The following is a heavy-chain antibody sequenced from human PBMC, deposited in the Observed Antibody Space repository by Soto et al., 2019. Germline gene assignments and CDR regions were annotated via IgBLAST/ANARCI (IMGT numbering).Heavy chain of an antibody. D-gene: IGHD6-13*01. CDR2: IYYSGST. V-gene: IGHV4-39*01. J-gene: IGHJ6*02. Sequence: SETLSLTCTVSGGSISSSSYYWGWIRQPPGKGLEWIGSIYYSGSTYYNPSLKSRVTISVDTSKNQFSLKLSSVTAADTAVYYCARLSSSWYRRYGMDVWGQGTTVTVSS. CDR1: GGSISSSSYY. CDR3: ARLSSSWYRRYGMDV.